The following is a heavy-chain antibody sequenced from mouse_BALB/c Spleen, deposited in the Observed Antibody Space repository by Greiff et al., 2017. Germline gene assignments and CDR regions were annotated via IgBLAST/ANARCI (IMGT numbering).Heavy chain of an antibody. V-gene: IGHV5-9-4*01. CDR3: ARDGDGNYGWFAY. J-gene: IGHJ3*01. Sequence: DVMLVESGGGLVKPGGSLKLSCAASGFTFSSYAMSWVRQSPEKRLEWVAEISSGGSYTYYPDTVTGRFTISRDNAKNTLYLEMSSLRSEDTAMYYCARDGDGNYGWFAYWGQGTLVTVSA. D-gene: IGHD2-1*01. CDR2: ISSGGSYT. CDR1: GFTFSSYA.